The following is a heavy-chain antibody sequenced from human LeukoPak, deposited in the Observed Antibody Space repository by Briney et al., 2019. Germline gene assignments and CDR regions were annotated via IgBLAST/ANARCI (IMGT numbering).Heavy chain of an antibody. J-gene: IGHJ6*02. V-gene: IGHV4-59*01. CDR2: IYYSGST. CDR1: GGSISSYY. D-gene: IGHD3-10*01. CDR3: ARGESFGELLYGYYYYGMDV. Sequence: SETLSLTCTVSGGSISSYYWSWIRQPPGKGLEWIGYIYYSGSTNYNPSLKSRVTISVDTSKNQFSLKLSSVTTADTAVYYCARGESFGELLYGYYYYGMDVWGQGTTVTVSS.